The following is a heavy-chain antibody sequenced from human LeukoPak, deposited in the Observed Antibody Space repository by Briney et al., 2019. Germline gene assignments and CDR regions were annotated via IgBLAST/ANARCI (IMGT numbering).Heavy chain of an antibody. V-gene: IGHV3-74*01. CDR3: ARGSYGYDY. Sequence: GGSLRLSCAASGFTFSSYGMHWVRQGPGKGLVWVSRINSDGSSTTYADSVKGRFTISRDNAKNTLYLQMNSLRAEDTAVYYCARGSYGYDYWGQGTLVTVSS. D-gene: IGHD5-18*01. J-gene: IGHJ4*02. CDR1: GFTFSSYG. CDR2: INSDGSST.